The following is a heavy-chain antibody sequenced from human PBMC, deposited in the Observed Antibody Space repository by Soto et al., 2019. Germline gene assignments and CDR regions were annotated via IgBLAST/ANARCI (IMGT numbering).Heavy chain of an antibody. V-gene: IGHV1-18*01. CDR3: ARARTTAPTGPTGYGY. J-gene: IGHJ4*02. CDR2: ISAYNGNT. CDR1: GYTFTSYG. Sequence: ASVKVSCKASGYTFTSYGISWVRQAPGQGLEWMGWISAYNGNTNYAQKLQGRVTMTTDTSTSTAYMELRSLRSDDTAVYYCARARTTAPTGPTGYGYWGQGTLVTVSS. D-gene: IGHD1-7*01.